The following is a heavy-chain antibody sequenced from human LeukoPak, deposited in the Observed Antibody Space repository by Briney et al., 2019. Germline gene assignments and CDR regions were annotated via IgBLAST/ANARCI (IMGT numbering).Heavy chain of an antibody. J-gene: IGHJ5*02. Sequence: SETLSLTCTVSGGSISSYYWSWIRQPPGKGLEWIGYIYYSGSTNYNPSLKSRVTISVDTSKNQFSLKLSSVTAADTAVYYCARIRITIFGVVYNWFDPWGQGTLVTVSS. CDR2: IYYSGST. V-gene: IGHV4-59*01. D-gene: IGHD3-3*01. CDR3: ARIRITIFGVVYNWFDP. CDR1: GGSISSYY.